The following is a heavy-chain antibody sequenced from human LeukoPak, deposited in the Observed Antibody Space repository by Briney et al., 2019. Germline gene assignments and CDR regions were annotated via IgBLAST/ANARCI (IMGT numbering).Heavy chain of an antibody. V-gene: IGHV3-30*02. Sequence: GGSLRLSCAPSGFTFSSYGMHWVRQAPGKGLEWVAFIRYDGSNKYYADSVKGRFTISRDNSKNTLYLQMNSLRAEDTAVYYCAKWVSSSLPARDAFDIWGQGTMVTVSS. CDR1: GFTFSSYG. D-gene: IGHD6-13*01. CDR2: IRYDGSNK. J-gene: IGHJ3*02. CDR3: AKWVSSSLPARDAFDI.